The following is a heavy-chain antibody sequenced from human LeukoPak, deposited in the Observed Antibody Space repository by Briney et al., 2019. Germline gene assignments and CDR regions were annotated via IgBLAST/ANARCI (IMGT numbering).Heavy chain of an antibody. Sequence: SETLSLTCAVYGGSFSGYYWSWIRQPPGKGLEWIGEINHSGSTNYNPSLKSRVTISVDTSKNQFSLKLSSVTAADTAVYYCASGYSYGRYWGQGTLVTVSS. J-gene: IGHJ4*02. D-gene: IGHD5-18*01. CDR2: INHSGST. V-gene: IGHV4-34*01. CDR3: ASGYSYGRY. CDR1: GGSFSGYY.